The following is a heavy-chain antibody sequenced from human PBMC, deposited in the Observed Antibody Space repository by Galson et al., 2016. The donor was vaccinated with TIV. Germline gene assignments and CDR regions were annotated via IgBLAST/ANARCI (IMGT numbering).Heavy chain of an antibody. Sequence: SVKVSCKASGGTFSNYAISWVRQAPGQGLEWMGRIIPILGIANYAEKIQGRATITADKSTSTAYMELSSLRSDDTAVYYCARGTEVGATAYGYFDLWGRGTLVTVSS. CDR3: ARGTEVGATAYGYFDL. J-gene: IGHJ2*01. CDR2: IIPILGIA. V-gene: IGHV1-69*04. CDR1: GGTFSNYA. D-gene: IGHD1-26*01.